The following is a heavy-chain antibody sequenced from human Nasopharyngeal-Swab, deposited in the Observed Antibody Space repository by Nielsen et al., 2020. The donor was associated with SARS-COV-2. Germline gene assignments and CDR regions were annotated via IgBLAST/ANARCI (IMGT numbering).Heavy chain of an antibody. Sequence: GGSLRLSCAASGFTFSSYAMSWVRQAPGKGLEWVSAISGSGGSTYYADSVKGRFTISRDNSKNTLHLQMNSLRAEDTAVYYCAKDGVYGSGSYSWFDPWGQGTLVTVSS. CDR3: AKDGVYGSGSYSWFDP. CDR1: GFTFSSYA. CDR2: ISGSGGST. J-gene: IGHJ5*02. V-gene: IGHV3-23*01. D-gene: IGHD3-10*01.